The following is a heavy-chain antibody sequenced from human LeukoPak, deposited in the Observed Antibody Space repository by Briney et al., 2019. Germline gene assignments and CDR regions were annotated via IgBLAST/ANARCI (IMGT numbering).Heavy chain of an antibody. CDR1: GFTFSSYG. Sequence: GGSLRLSCAASGFTFSSYGMHWVRQAPGKGLGWVAVIWYDGSNKYYADSVKGRFTISRDNSKNTLYLQMNSLRAEDTAVYYCARAFNWDNAFDIWGQGTMVTVSS. V-gene: IGHV3-33*01. J-gene: IGHJ3*02. CDR2: IWYDGSNK. CDR3: ARAFNWDNAFDI. D-gene: IGHD1/OR15-1a*01.